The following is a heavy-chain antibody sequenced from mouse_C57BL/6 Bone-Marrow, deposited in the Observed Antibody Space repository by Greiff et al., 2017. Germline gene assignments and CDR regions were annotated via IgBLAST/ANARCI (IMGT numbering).Heavy chain of an antibody. CDR2: ISDGGSYT. V-gene: IGHV5-4*01. CDR3: ARDRGYYLYYAMDY. Sequence: EVKLVESGGGLVKPGGSLKLSCAASGFTFSSYAMSWVRQTPEKRLEWVATISDGGSYTYYPDNVKGRFTISRDNAKNNLYLQMSHLKSEDTAMYYYARDRGYYLYYAMDYWGQGTSVTVSS. CDR1: GFTFSSYA. J-gene: IGHJ4*01. D-gene: IGHD2-3*01.